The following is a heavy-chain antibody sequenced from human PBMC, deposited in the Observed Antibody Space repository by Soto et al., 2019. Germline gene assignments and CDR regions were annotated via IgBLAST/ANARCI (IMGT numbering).Heavy chain of an antibody. J-gene: IGHJ5*02. CDR1: NESMSSGGYF. D-gene: IGHD5-18*01. CDR3: ARGGGYTASGGNSGFWFDP. CDR2: ISSGGSA. Sequence: PSETLSLTCTVSNESMSSGGYFWVWIRQHPGKGLEWIGHISSGGSANPNPSLKSRVSMSVDSSNNQFSLKLTSVTVADTAVYYCARGGGYTASGGNSGFWFDPWGQGTLVTVSS. V-gene: IGHV4-31*02.